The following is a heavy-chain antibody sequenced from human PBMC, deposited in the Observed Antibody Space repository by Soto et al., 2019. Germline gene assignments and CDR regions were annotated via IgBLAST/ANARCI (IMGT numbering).Heavy chain of an antibody. V-gene: IGHV3-30-3*01. Sequence: GGSLRLSCAASGFTFSSYAMHWVRQAPGKGLEWVAVISYDGSNKYYADSVKGRFTISRDNSKNTLYLQMNSLRAEDTAVYYCARDRAGMTTVKHYYGMDVWGQGTTVTVSS. D-gene: IGHD4-4*01. J-gene: IGHJ6*02. CDR1: GFTFSSYA. CDR2: ISYDGSNK. CDR3: ARDRAGMTTVKHYYGMDV.